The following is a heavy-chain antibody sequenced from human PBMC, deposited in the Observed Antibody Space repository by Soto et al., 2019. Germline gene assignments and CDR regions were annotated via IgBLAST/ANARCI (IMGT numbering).Heavy chain of an antibody. CDR2: ISAYNGNT. J-gene: IGHJ4*02. V-gene: IGHV1-18*01. Sequence: GASVKVSCKASGYTFTSYGISWVRQAPGQGLEWMGWISAYNGNTNYAQKLQGRVTMTTDTSTSTAYVELRSLRSDDTAVYYCARAVYCSSTSCPRGVDYWGQGTLVTVSS. CDR1: GYTFTSYG. CDR3: ARAVYCSSTSCPRGVDY. D-gene: IGHD2-2*01.